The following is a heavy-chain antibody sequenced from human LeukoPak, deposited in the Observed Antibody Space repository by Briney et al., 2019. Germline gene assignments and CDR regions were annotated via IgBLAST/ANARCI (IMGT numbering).Heavy chain of an antibody. CDR2: ISGSGGST. CDR1: VFTFNNYA. D-gene: IGHD3-22*01. CDR3: ARDHHRRLYDSQARDTFDI. Sequence: PGGSLRLSCAASVFTFNNYAMSWVRQAPGKGLEWVSAISGSGGSTYYADSVKGRFTISRDNAKTSLYLQMNSLRAEDTAVYYCARDHHRRLYDSQARDTFDIWGQGTMVTVSS. V-gene: IGHV3-23*01. J-gene: IGHJ3*02.